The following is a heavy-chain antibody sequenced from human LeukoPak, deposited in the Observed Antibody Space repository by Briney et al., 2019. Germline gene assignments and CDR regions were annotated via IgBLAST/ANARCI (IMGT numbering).Heavy chain of an antibody. CDR1: GFTFSTYA. CDR3: AKGGGYGSGSYYIPIY. J-gene: IGHJ4*02. Sequence: PGGSLRLSCAASGFTFSTYAMSWVRQAPGKGLEWVSGISGSGGNTYYADSVKGRFTISRDNSKNTLYVQMNSLRAEDTAVYYCAKGGGYGSGSYYIPIYWGQGTLVTVSS. D-gene: IGHD3-10*01. CDR2: ISGSGGNT. V-gene: IGHV3-23*01.